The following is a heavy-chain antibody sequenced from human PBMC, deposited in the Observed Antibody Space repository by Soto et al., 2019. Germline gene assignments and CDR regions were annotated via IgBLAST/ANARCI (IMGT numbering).Heavy chain of an antibody. D-gene: IGHD4-17*01. CDR3: ARSFSSVTSFDSFVF. J-gene: IGHJ4*02. CDR2: IYYSGST. V-gene: IGHV4-31*03. Sequence: SETLSLTCSVSGGSITSRGYYWSWIRQRPGKGLEWIGYIYYSGSTHFNPSLKSRATISIDTSKDQFSLMLNSVTAADTAVYYCARSFSSVTSFDSFVFSGPAPLVTVSS. CDR1: GGSITSRGYY.